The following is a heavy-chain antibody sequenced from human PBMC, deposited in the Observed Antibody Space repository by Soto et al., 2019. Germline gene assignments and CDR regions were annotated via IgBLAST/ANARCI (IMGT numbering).Heavy chain of an antibody. CDR1: GGSISSSSYY. V-gene: IGHV4-39*01. D-gene: IGHD4-17*01. Sequence: SETLSLTCTVSGGSISSSSYYWGWIRQPPGKGLEWIGSIYYSGSTYYNPSLKSRVTISVDTSKNQFSLKLSSVTAADTAVYYCATYGDRVTPPLDYWGQGTLVTVSS. CDR3: ATYGDRVTPPLDY. CDR2: IYYSGST. J-gene: IGHJ4*02.